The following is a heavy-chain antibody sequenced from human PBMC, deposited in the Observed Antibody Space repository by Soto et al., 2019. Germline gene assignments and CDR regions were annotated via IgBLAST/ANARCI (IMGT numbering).Heavy chain of an antibody. CDR3: AHRYGGNYYRWYFDS. CDR2: ISWKDDK. V-gene: IGHV2-5*01. Sequence: SGPTLVNPTQTLTLTCTYSGFSLTTSGAGVGWIRQPPGKALEWLAPISWKDDKRYNPGLESRLTITKDTSKNQVILTLTNMDPVDTATYFCAHRYGGNYYRWYFDSWGQGTLVTVSS. J-gene: IGHJ4*02. CDR1: GFSLTTSGAG. D-gene: IGHD1-26*01.